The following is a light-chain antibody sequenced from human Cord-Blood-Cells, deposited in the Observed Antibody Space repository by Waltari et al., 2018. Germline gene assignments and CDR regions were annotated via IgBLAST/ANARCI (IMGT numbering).Light chain of an antibody. Sequence: EIVLTQSPGTLSLSPWERATLSCRASQSVSSSYLAWYQQKPGQAPRLRIYGASSRATGIPDRFSGSGSGTDFTLTISRLEPEDFAVYYCQQYGSSPLTFGGGTKVEIK. CDR3: QQYGSSPLT. J-gene: IGKJ4*01. CDR1: QSVSSSY. CDR2: GAS. V-gene: IGKV3-20*01.